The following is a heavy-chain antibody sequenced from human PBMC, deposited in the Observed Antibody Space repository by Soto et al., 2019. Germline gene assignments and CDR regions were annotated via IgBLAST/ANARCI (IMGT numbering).Heavy chain of an antibody. Sequence: QVQVVESGGGVVQPGRSLRLSCAASGFIYSRYAMHWVRQAPGKGLEWVAVISDDGSNKYYADSVKGRFTISRDNSKNTLYLQMNSLRVEDTAVYYCARDPSFDYSNTNWFDPWGQGTLVTVSS. CDR2: ISDDGSNK. J-gene: IGHJ5*02. CDR3: ARDPSFDYSNTNWFDP. V-gene: IGHV3-30-3*01. CDR1: GFIYSRYA. D-gene: IGHD4-4*01.